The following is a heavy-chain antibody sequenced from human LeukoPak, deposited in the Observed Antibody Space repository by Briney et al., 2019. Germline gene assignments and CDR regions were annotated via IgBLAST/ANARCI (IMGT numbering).Heavy chain of an antibody. Sequence: GGSLRLSCAASEFTFSRYWMSWVRQAPGKGLERVANIKEDGSDKYYVDSVKGRFTISRDNAKKSLYLQMNSLRAEDTAVYFCARDEGNYNDYWGQGTLVTVSS. D-gene: IGHD6-13*01. J-gene: IGHJ4*02. CDR2: IKEDGSDK. CDR3: ARDEGNYNDY. CDR1: EFTFSRYW. V-gene: IGHV3-7*01.